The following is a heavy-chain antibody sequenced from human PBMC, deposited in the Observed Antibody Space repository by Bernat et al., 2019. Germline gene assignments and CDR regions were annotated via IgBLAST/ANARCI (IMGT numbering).Heavy chain of an antibody. D-gene: IGHD1-7*01. J-gene: IGHJ3*02. V-gene: IGHV1-69*01. Sequence: QVQLVQSGAEVKKPGSWVKVSCKASGGTFSSYAISWARQAPGQGLEWMGGIIPIFGTANYAQKFQGRVTITADESTSTAYMELSSLSSEDTAVYYCARDEYRRYNWNYGAFDIWGQGTMVTVSS. CDR2: IIPIFGTA. CDR3: ARDEYRRYNWNYGAFDI. CDR1: GGTFSSYA.